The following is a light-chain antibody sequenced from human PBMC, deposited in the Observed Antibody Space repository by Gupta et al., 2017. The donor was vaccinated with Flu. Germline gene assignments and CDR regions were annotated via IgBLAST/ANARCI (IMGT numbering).Light chain of an antibody. V-gene: IGLV1-44*01. Sequence: QSVLTQPPSASGTPGQSVTISCSGSSSNIGSHSVSWYQQLPGTAPKLLIYTNNQRPSGVPDRFSGSKSGTSASLAISGLQSEDEADYYCAAWDDSLLRVFGGGTKVTVL. CDR1: SSNIGSHS. J-gene: IGLJ2*01. CDR2: TNN. CDR3: AAWDDSLLRV.